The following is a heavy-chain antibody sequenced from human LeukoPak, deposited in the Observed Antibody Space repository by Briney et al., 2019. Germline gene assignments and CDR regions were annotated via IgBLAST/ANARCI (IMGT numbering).Heavy chain of an antibody. D-gene: IGHD3-22*01. J-gene: IGHJ3*02. V-gene: IGHV3-48*03. Sequence: PGGSLRLSCVASGFTFSSYEMNWVRQAPGKGLEWVSYITGSGSTKYYADSVQGRFTISRDNAKISLYLQMNSLRAEDTAIYYFARTTPKDADYDSGGPDVFDMWGKGTLVTVS. CDR1: GFTFSSYE. CDR3: ARTTPKDADYDSGGPDVFDM. CDR2: ITGSGSTK.